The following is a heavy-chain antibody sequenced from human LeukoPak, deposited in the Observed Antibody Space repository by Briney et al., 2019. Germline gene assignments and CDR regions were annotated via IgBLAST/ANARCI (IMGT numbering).Heavy chain of an antibody. CDR2: INTNTGKP. D-gene: IGHD1-14*01. J-gene: IGHJ4*02. CDR1: GYTFTSYA. CDR3: ARGGEERPDLFVY. V-gene: IGHV7-4-1*02. Sequence: ASVRVSCKASGYTFTSYAMNWVRQAPGQGLEWMGWINTNTGKPTYVQGFTGRFVFSLDTSVSTAYLEISSLKAADTAVYFCARGGEERPDLFVYWGQGTLVTVSS.